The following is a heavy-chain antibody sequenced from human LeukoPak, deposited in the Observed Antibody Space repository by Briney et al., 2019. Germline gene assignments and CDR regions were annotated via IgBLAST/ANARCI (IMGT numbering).Heavy chain of an antibody. V-gene: IGHV3-23*01. CDR1: GFTFSLYT. D-gene: IGHD2-2*01. CDR2: IIGGGGST. J-gene: IGHJ4*02. CDR3: AHGAMYQLDY. Sequence: GGSLRLSCAASGFTFSLYTMNWIRQAPGKGLEWVSGIIGGGGSTYYADSVKGRFTISGDNSRNTLFLQMNSLRAEDTAVYYCAHGAMYQLDYWGQGTLVTVSS.